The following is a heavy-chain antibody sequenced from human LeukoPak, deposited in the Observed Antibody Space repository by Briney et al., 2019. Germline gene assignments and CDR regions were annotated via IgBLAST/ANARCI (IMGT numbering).Heavy chain of an antibody. CDR2: ISAYNGNT. Sequence: ASVKVSCKASGYTFTSYGISWVRQAPGQGLEWMGWISAYNGNTNYAQKLQGRVTMTTDTSTSTAYMELRSLRSDDTAVYYCAREREYSSDWYLGYQFDYWGQGTLVTVSS. CDR3: AREREYSSDWYLGYQFDY. D-gene: IGHD6-19*01. V-gene: IGHV1-18*01. CDR1: GYTFTSYG. J-gene: IGHJ4*02.